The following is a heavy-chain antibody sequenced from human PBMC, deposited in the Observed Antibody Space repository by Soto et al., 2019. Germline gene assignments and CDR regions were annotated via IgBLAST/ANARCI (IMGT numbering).Heavy chain of an antibody. CDR2: VYYSGSA. J-gene: IGHJ5*01. CDR1: GVSIHNSHSF. D-gene: IGHD1-1*01. V-gene: IGHV4-39*01. Sequence: PSETLSLTCAVSGVSIHNSHSFWGWIRQPPGKGLEFIANVYYSGSAYYNPSFKSRVTISVDTATNQVSLRMSSVTAADTAVYFCGRVVGGATGHTDFDSWGQGTLVTVSS. CDR3: GRVVGGATGHTDFDS.